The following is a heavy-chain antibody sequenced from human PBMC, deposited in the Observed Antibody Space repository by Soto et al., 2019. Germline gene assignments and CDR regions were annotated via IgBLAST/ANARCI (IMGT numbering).Heavy chain of an antibody. CDR3: AADATAWQQMVPSDY. Sequence: SVKVSCKASGFTFTSSAFQWVRQARGQRLERIGWIAVGSGYTNYAQRFQDRVTLTRDMSTATTYMELSRLTSEDTAIYYCAADATAWQQMVPSDYWGQGTLVTVSS. V-gene: IGHV1-58*01. CDR2: IAVGSGYT. J-gene: IGHJ4*02. D-gene: IGHD2-8*01. CDR1: GFTFTSSA.